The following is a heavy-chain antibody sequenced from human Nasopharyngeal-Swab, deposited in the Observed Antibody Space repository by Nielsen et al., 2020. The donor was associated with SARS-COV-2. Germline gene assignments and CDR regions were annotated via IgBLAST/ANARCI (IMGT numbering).Heavy chain of an antibody. J-gene: IGHJ4*02. Sequence: GGSLRLSCTASGFMFSSFYMEWVRQAPGKGLVWVSRINFDGNDAQYADSVKGRFTISRDNAGNTLYLQLNSLRGEDTALYFCARDVGGATDFRGQGTLVTVSS. CDR1: GFMFSSFY. V-gene: IGHV3-74*01. CDR2: INFDGNDA. D-gene: IGHD3-10*01. CDR3: ARDVGGATDF.